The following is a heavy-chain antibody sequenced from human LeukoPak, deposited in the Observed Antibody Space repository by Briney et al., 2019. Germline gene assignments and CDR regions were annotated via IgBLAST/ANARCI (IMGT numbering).Heavy chain of an antibody. J-gene: IGHJ4*02. CDR3: ARDRGYSYGYDY. Sequence: ASVKVSCKASGGTFSSYAISWVRQAPGQGLEWMGGIIPIFGTANYAQKFQGRVTMTEDTSTDTAYMELSSLRSEDTAVYYCARDRGYSYGYDYWGQGTLVTVSS. CDR1: GGTFSSYA. V-gene: IGHV1-69*06. CDR2: IIPIFGTA. D-gene: IGHD5-18*01.